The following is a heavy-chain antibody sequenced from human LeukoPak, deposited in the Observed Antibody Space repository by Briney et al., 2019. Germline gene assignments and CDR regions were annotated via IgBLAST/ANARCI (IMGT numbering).Heavy chain of an antibody. CDR2: ISGSGGGT. Sequence: PGGSLRLSCAASGFTFSSHGMSWVRQAPGKGLEWVSGISGSGGGTFYADSVRGRFTISRDNSKNTVYLQMNSLRAEDTAVYYCAKSATTVTSNSDYWGQGTLVTVSS. V-gene: IGHV3-23*01. CDR3: AKSATTVTSNSDY. D-gene: IGHD4-17*01. J-gene: IGHJ4*02. CDR1: GFTFSSHG.